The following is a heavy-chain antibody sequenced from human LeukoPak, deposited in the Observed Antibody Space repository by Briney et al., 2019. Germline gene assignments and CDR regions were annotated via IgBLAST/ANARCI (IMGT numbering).Heavy chain of an antibody. J-gene: IGHJ4*02. CDR1: GFTVSNNY. CDR3: AKPPEVGATVGYFDY. V-gene: IGHV3-66*02. D-gene: IGHD1-26*01. CDR2: IYGGGGT. Sequence: GGSLRLSCAASGFTVSNNYMSWVRQAPGKGLEWVSAIYGGGGTSYAASVKGGFTISRDNSKNTLFLQMNSLRAEDTAVYYCAKPPEVGATVGYFDYWGEGTLVTVSS.